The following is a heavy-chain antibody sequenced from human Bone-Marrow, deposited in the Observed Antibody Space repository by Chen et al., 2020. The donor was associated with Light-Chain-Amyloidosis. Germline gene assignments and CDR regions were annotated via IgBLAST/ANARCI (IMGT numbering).Heavy chain of an antibody. D-gene: IGHD5-12*01. CDR1: GYTSPNYW. CDR2: IYPDDSDA. V-gene: IGHV5-51*01. CDR3: ARRRDGYNFDY. Sequence: EVQLEQSGPEVQKPGEALKISCKGSGYTSPNYWIGWVRQMPGKGLEWMGVIYPDDSDARYSPSFEGQVTISADKSITTAYLQWRSLKASDTAMYYCARRRDGYNFDYWGQGTLVTVSS. J-gene: IGHJ4*02.